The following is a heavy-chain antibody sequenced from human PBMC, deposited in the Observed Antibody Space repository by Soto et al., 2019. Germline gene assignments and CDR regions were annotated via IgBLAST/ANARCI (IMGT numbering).Heavy chain of an antibody. CDR2: ISYDGSDN. CDR3: AKSPNFYCSSYHCYKYYFDY. Sequence: LRLSCAASGFTFNTFGIHWVRQSPGKGLEWVAVISYDGSDNYYSDSVRGRFTISRDNSMNTLYLQMNSLRTEDTAVYYCAKSPNFYCSSYHCYKYYFDYWGQGTLVTVSS. V-gene: IGHV3-30*18. D-gene: IGHD2-2*01. CDR1: GFTFNTFG. J-gene: IGHJ4*02.